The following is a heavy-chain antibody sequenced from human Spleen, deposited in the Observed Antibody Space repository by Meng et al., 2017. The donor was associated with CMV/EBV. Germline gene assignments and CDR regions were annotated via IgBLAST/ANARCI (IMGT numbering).Heavy chain of an antibody. J-gene: IGHJ4*02. CDR1: GFTFSSYA. Sequence: GESLKISCAASGFTFSSYAMSWVRQAPGKGLEWVSAISGSGGSTYYADSVKGRFTISRDNSNNTLYLQMNSLRAEDTAVYYCAKDIVTAPGTYFDYWGQGTLVTVSS. CDR2: ISGSGGST. CDR3: AKDIVTAPGTYFDY. D-gene: IGHD6-13*01. V-gene: IGHV3-23*01.